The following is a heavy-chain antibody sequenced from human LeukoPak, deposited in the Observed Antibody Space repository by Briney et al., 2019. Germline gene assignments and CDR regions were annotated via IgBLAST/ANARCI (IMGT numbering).Heavy chain of an antibody. CDR3: ARDRDCSSTSCYHNWFDP. V-gene: IGHV1-46*01. CDR1: GYTYTSYY. CDR2: INPSGGST. J-gene: IGHJ5*02. Sequence: ASVKVSSKASGYTYTSYYMHWVRQAPGKRLEWMGIINPSGGSTSYAQKFQGRVTMTRDMSTSTVYMELSSLRSEDTAVYYCARDRDCSSTSCYHNWFDPWGQGTLVTVSS. D-gene: IGHD2-2*01.